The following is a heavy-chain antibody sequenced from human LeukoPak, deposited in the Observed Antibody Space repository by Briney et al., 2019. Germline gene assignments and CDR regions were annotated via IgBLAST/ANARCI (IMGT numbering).Heavy chain of an antibody. CDR2: INTDGAYT. Sequence: GGSLRISCAASGFIFSSYWIHWVRQAPGKGLEWVSRINTDGAYTTYADSVKGRFAISRDNAKNTVYLQMNSLRVDDTAVYYCVRSFVGRTEYWGQGNMVSVSS. CDR3: VRSFVGRTEY. D-gene: IGHD1-1*01. CDR1: GFIFSSYW. J-gene: IGHJ4*02. V-gene: IGHV3-74*03.